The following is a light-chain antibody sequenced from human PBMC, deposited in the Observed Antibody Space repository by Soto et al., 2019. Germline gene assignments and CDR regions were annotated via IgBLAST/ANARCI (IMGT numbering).Light chain of an antibody. J-gene: IGKJ5*01. V-gene: IGKV1-33*01. CDR1: QDINIY. CDR3: QQYDSLPIT. Sequence: QMTQSPSSLFASVGDRVTITCQATQDINIYLNWYQQKPGKAPNLLIYDASNLEIGVPSRFSGSGSGTHFTFTISSLQTEDIGTYYCQQYDSLPITFCRGGRLEIK. CDR2: DAS.